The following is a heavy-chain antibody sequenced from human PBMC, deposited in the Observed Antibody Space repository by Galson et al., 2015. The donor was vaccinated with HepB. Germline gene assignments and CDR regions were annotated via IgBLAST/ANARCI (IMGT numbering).Heavy chain of an antibody. V-gene: IGHV3-15*01. D-gene: IGHD1-26*01. Sequence: SLRLSCAASGFTFSNAWMSWVRQAPGKGLEWVGRIKSKTDGGTTDYAAPVKGRFTISRDDSKNTLYLQMNSLKTEDTAVYYCTTESLFYTGIVGATGAFDIWGQGTMVTVSS. CDR3: TTESLFYTGIVGATGAFDI. J-gene: IGHJ3*02. CDR2: IKSKTDGGTT. CDR1: GFTFSNAW.